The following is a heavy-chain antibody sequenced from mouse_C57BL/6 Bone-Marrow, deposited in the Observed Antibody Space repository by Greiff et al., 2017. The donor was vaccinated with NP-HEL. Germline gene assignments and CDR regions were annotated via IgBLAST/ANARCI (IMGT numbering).Heavy chain of an antibody. D-gene: IGHD1-1*01. V-gene: IGHV2-9-1*01. Sequence: QVQLKQSGPGLVAPSQSLSITCTVSGFSLTSYAISWVRQPPGKGLEWLGVIWTGGGTNYNSALKSRLSISKDNSKSQVFLKMNSLQTDDTARYYCARNGRSYYYGSSPTWFAYWGQGTLVTVSA. CDR3: ARNGRSYYYGSSPTWFAY. J-gene: IGHJ3*01. CDR2: IWTGGGT. CDR1: GFSLTSYA.